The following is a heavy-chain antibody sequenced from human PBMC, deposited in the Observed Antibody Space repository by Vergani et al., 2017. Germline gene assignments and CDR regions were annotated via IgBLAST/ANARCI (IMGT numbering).Heavy chain of an antibody. CDR3: ARMGGYDEGDAFRIGYFDS. J-gene: IGHJ4*02. CDR1: GGSITSSSYY. V-gene: IGHV4-61*05. D-gene: IGHD3-22*01. Sequence: QLHLQESGPGLVKPSETLSLTCTVSGGSITSSSYYWGWIRQPPGKGLAWIGYIYSTGSTHHNPSLRRRINMSVDTSKNQFSLKLNSVTAADTAMYYCARMGGYDEGDAFRIGYFDSWGPGILVTVSS. CDR2: IYSTGST.